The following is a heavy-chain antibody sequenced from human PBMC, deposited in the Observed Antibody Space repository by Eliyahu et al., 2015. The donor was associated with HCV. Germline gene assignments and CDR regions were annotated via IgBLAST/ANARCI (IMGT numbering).Heavy chain of an antibody. CDR3: ARLITGTDRFDH. CDR1: GGSINSGGYY. D-gene: IGHD1-20*01. V-gene: IGHV4-31*03. CDR2: LPSRGTT. Sequence: QVQLQESGPGLVKPSQTLSLTCTVSGGSINSGGYYWSWIRHYPGKGLEWIGYLPSRGTTFYNPSLKSRLTMSLDTSENQFSLKLSSVTAADTAVYYCARLITGTDRFDHWGQGTLVTVFS. J-gene: IGHJ4*02.